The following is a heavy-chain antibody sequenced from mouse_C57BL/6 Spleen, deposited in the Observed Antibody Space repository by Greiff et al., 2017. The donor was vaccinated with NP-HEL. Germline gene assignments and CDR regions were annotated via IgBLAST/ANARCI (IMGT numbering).Heavy chain of an antibody. V-gene: IGHV7-3*01. J-gene: IGHJ4*01. CDR1: GFTFTDYY. CDR3: ARSPGYEDAMDY. Sequence: EVQLVESGGGLVQPGGSLSLSCAASGFTFTDYYMSWVRQPPGKALEWLGFIRNKANGYTTEYSASVKGRFTISRDNSQSILYLQMNALRAEDSATYYCARSPGYEDAMDYWGQGTSVTVSS. D-gene: IGHD1-2*01. CDR2: IRNKANGYTT.